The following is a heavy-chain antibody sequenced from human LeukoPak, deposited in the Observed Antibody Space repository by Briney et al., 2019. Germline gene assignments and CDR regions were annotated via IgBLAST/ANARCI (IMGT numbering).Heavy chain of an antibody. CDR2: ISNSGNSI. Sequence: GSLRLSCAASGFTFSDYYMTWIRQAPGKGLEWVSYISNSGNSIYYADSVKGRFTISRDNAKNSLYLQMNSLRAEDTAVYYCARDLGYCSSTSCHMGGFDIWGQGTMVTVSS. V-gene: IGHV3-11*04. CDR3: ARDLGYCSSTSCHMGGFDI. CDR1: GFTFSDYY. D-gene: IGHD2-2*02. J-gene: IGHJ3*02.